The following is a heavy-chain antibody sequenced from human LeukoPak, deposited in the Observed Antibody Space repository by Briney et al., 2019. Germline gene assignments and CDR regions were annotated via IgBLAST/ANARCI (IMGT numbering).Heavy chain of an antibody. CDR2: IYTGGGT. CDR3: ASLGTIFYNFDS. J-gene: IGHJ5*01. V-gene: IGHV3-53*01. D-gene: IGHD1-7*01. CDR1: GFTVSSTY. Sequence: GGSLRLSCAASGFTVSSTYMSWVRPAPGKGLEWVSLIYTGGGTYYAGTVKGRFTISRDNAEKALYMQMNSLRAEDTAVYYCASLGTIFYNFDSWGQGTLVTVSS.